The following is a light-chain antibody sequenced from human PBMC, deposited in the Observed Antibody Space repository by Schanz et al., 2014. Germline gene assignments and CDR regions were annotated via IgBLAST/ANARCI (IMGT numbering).Light chain of an antibody. J-gene: IGKJ1*01. CDR3: QQYGSSPST. Sequence: ENVLTQSPGTLSLSPGERATLSCRASQGVSSAYLAWYQQKPGQAPRLIIYGTSTRATGIPDRFSGSGSGTDFSLTISRLEPEDFAVYYCQQYGSSPSTFGQGTKVEIK. CDR1: QGVSSAY. CDR2: GTS. V-gene: IGKV3-20*01.